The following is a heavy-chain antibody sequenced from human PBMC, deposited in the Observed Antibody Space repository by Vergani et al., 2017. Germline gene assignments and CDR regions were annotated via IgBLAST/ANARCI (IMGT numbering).Heavy chain of an antibody. CDR1: GFSLSTSGVG. CDR3: AHTYPGGPRNWLDP. V-gene: IGHV2-5*01. J-gene: IGHJ5*02. CDR2: IYWNDDK. D-gene: IGHD2-21*01. Sequence: QITLKESGPTLVKPTQTLTLTCTFSGFSLSTSGVGVGWIRQPPGKALEWLALIYWNDDKRYSPSLKSRLTITKDTSKNQVVLTMTNMDPVDTATYYCAHTYPGGPRNWLDPWGQGTLVTVSS.